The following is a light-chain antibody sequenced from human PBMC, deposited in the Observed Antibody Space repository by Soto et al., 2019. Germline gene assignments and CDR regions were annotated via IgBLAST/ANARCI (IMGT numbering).Light chain of an antibody. CDR3: QQVESFPLT. V-gene: IGKV1D-12*01. CDR1: QDISRW. J-gene: IGKJ4*01. CDR2: TAS. Sequence: DIQMTQSPSSVSASVGDRITITCRASQDISRWLAWYQQKPGRAPNLLIYTASTLESGVPSRFSGSGSGTDFTLTISNLQPEDFATYYCQQVESFPLTFGGGTKVEIK.